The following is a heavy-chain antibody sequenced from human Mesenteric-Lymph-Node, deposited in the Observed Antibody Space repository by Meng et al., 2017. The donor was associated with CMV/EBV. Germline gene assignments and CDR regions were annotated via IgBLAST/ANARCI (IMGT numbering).Heavy chain of an antibody. D-gene: IGHD3-3*01. V-gene: IGHV1-69*04. CDR3: ATEKGYDFLSGHYYFDY. CDR1: GSFRHYA. CDR2: IIPILGVA. J-gene: IGHJ4*02. Sequence: GSFRHYAITWVRQAPGQGVEWMGRIIPILGVASYAQKFQGRVTMTADKSTSTAYMELSSLGSEDTAVYYCATEKGYDFLSGHYYFDYWGQGALVTVSS.